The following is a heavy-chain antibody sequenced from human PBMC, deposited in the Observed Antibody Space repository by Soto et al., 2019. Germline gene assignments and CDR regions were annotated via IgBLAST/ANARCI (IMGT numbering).Heavy chain of an antibody. V-gene: IGHV3-13*01. Sequence: GGSLRLSCAASGFTFSSYDMHWVRQATGKGLEWVSAIGTAGDTYYPGSVKGRFTISRENAKNSLYLQMNSLKTEDTAVYYCAKGPYYDFWSGYYFYYYYGMDVWGQGTTVTV. CDR2: IGTAGDT. CDR3: AKGPYYDFWSGYYFYYYYGMDV. J-gene: IGHJ6*02. CDR1: GFTFSSYD. D-gene: IGHD3-3*01.